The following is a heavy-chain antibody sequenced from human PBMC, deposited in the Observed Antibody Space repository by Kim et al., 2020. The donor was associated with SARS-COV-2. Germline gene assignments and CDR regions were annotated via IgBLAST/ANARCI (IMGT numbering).Heavy chain of an antibody. Sequence: SETLSLTCTVSGGSISSSSYYWGWIRQPPGKGLEWIGSIYYSGSTYYNPSLKSRVTISVDTSKNQFSLKLSSVTAADTAVYYCARVQYSSGYWYFDLWGRGTLVTVSS. CDR2: IYYSGST. V-gene: IGHV4-39*01. CDR1: GGSISSSSYY. CDR3: ARVQYSSGYWYFDL. D-gene: IGHD6-19*01. J-gene: IGHJ2*01.